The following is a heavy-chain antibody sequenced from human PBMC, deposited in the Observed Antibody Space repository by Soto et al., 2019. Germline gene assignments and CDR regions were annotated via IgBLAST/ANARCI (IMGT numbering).Heavy chain of an antibody. V-gene: IGHV3-15*01. D-gene: IGHD3-10*01. J-gene: IGHJ6*02. CDR1: GFTFSNAW. CDR3: TTGRFGELDYYYYYGMDV. CDR2: IKSKTDGGTT. Sequence: EVQLVESGGGLVKPGGSLRLSCAASGFTFSNAWMSWVRQAPGKGLEWVGRIKSKTDGGTTDYAAPVKGRFTISRDDSKNTLYLQMNSLKTDDTAVYYCTTGRFGELDYYYYYGMDVWGQGTTVTVSS.